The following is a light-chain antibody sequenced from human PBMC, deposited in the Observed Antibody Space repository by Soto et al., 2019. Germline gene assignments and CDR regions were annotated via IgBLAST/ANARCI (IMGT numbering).Light chain of an antibody. CDR1: QSVTSNY. CDR2: GAS. Sequence: IVVTQSQITLSWSPVEISNLSSVSSQSVTSNYLAWYQQTPGQPPRLPFFGASIRAAGIPDSFSGSGSGTDFTLTISRLEPEDSAVYHCQQYGSSPTTFGQGTKVDI. CDR3: QQYGSSPTT. V-gene: IGKV3-20*01. J-gene: IGKJ1*01.